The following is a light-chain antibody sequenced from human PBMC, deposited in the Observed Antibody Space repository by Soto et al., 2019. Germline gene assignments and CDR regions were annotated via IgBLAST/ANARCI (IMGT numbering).Light chain of an antibody. CDR3: QQYNSHWT. Sequence: DIQRTQSPSTLSASVGDRVTITCRASQRISSWLAWYQQKPGKAPKLLIYDASSLESGVPSRFSGSGSGTEFTLTIDSLQPDDFATYYCQQYNSHWTFGQGTKVDIK. CDR2: DAS. CDR1: QRISSW. V-gene: IGKV1-5*01. J-gene: IGKJ1*01.